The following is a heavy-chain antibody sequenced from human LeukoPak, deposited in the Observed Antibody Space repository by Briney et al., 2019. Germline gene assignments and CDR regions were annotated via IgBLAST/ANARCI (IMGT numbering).Heavy chain of an antibody. CDR3: AREHSSGYMYYFDY. CDR2: ISSNGGST. Sequence: GGTLRLSCAASGFTFSSYAMHWVRQAPGKGLEYVSAISSNGGSTYYANSVKGRFTISRDNSKNTLYLQMNSLRAEDTAVYYCAREHSSGYMYYFDYWGQGTLVTVSS. D-gene: IGHD3-22*01. V-gene: IGHV3-64*01. J-gene: IGHJ4*02. CDR1: GFTFSSYA.